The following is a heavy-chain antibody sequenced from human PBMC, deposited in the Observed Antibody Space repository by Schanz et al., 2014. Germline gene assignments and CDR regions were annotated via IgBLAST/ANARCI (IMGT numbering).Heavy chain of an antibody. CDR3: AKDPSHGDYDYYFDY. J-gene: IGHJ4*02. V-gene: IGHV3-21*02. CDR1: GFTFITYT. CDR2: ISSSSSYI. Sequence: EVLLVESGGGLVKPGGSLRLSCEASGFTFITYTMNWVRQAPGKGLEWVSSISSSSSYIYYADSVKGRFTISRDNAKNSLYLQMNSLRAEDTAVYYCAKDPSHGDYDYYFDYWGQGTLVTVSS. D-gene: IGHD3-22*01.